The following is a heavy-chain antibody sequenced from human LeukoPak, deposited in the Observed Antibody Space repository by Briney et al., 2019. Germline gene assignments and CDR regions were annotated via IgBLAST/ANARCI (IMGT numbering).Heavy chain of an antibody. CDR2: IYYSGST. CDR1: GGSINNYY. J-gene: IGHJ4*02. Sequence: SETLSLTCTVSGGSINNYYWSWIRQPPGKGLEWIGYIYYSGSTNYNPSLKSRVTISVDTSKRQFSLKVSSVTAADTAVYYCARRESWFGPFGNWGQGTLVTVPS. V-gene: IGHV4-59*08. CDR3: ARRESWFGPFGN. D-gene: IGHD3-10*01.